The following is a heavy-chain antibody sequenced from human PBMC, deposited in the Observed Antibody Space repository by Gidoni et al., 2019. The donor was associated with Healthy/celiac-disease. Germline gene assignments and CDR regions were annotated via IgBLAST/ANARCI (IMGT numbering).Heavy chain of an antibody. J-gene: IGHJ4*02. V-gene: IGHV4-59*08. Sequence: QVQLQESGPGLVKPSETLSLPCTVSGGSISSYDLSWTRQPPGKGLEWIGYISYSGSTTYTPSLKSRVTISVDTSKIQFSLKLSSGTAADTAVYYCARHQGKPKWFGELFFDYWGQGTLVTVSS. D-gene: IGHD3-10*01. CDR1: GGSISSYD. CDR2: ISYSGST. CDR3: ARHQGKPKWFGELFFDY.